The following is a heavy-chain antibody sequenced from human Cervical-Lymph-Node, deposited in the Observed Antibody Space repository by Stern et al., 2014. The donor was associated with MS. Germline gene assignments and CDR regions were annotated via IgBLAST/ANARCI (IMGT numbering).Heavy chain of an antibody. CDR3: ATDRDDFRSGYSAPTKGYGLDV. J-gene: IGHJ6*02. CDR1: GYTLTELS. CDR2: FDPEDGET. D-gene: IGHD3-3*01. Sequence: QVQLVQSGAEVKKPGASVKVSCKVSGYTLTELSMHWVRQVPGKGLEWMGGFDPEDGETIYAQKFQGRVTMTEDTSTDTAYMELSSLRSEDTAVYYCATDRDDFRSGYSAPTKGYGLDVWGQGTTVTVTS. V-gene: IGHV1-24*01.